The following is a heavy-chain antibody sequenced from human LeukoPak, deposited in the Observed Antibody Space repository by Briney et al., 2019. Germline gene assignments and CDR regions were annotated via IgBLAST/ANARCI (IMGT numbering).Heavy chain of an antibody. J-gene: IGHJ6*03. CDR2: IYYSGST. CDR1: GGSISSDY. Sequence: PSETLSLTCTVSGGSISSDYWSWIRQPPGKGLEWIGYIYYSGSTNYNPSLKSRVTISVDTSKNQFSLKLSSVTAADTAVYYCARERTHQLLTYYYYMDVWGKGTTVTVSS. V-gene: IGHV4-59*01. D-gene: IGHD2-2*01. CDR3: ARERTHQLLTYYYYMDV.